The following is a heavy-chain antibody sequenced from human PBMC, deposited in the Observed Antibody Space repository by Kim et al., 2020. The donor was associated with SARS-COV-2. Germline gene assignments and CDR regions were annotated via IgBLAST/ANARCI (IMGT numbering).Heavy chain of an antibody. J-gene: IGHJ5*02. CDR1: GGSISSSSYY. CDR3: ARLISMVRGLPRPGLFDP. V-gene: IGHV4-39*01. CDR2: IYYSGST. D-gene: IGHD3-10*01. Sequence: SETLSLTCTVSGGSISSSSYYWGWIRQPPGKGLEWIGSIYYSGSTYYNPSLKSRVTISVDTSKNQFSLKLSSVTAADTAVYYCARLISMVRGLPRPGLFDPWGQGTLVTVSS.